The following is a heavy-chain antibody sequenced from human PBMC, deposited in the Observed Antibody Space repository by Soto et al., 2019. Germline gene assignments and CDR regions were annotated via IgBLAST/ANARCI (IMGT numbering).Heavy chain of an antibody. CDR1: GYTFTSYG. Sequence: GGSLRLSCKASGYTFTSYGISWVRQAPGQGLEWMGWISAYNGNTNYAQKLQGRVTMTTDTSTSTAYMELRSLRSDDTAVYYCARGSSYGDSDYWGQGTLVTVSS. CDR3: ARGSSYGDSDY. CDR2: ISAYNGNT. J-gene: IGHJ4*02. D-gene: IGHD4-17*01. V-gene: IGHV1-18*01.